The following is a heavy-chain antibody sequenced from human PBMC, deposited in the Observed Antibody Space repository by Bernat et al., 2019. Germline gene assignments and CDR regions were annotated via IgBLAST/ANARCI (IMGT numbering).Heavy chain of an antibody. CDR1: GFTFSSYS. CDR3: ARDTFGGVIPYY. V-gene: IGHV3-48*01. CDR2: VSSSSSTI. D-gene: IGHD3-16*02. J-gene: IGHJ4*02. Sequence: EVQLVESGGGLVQPGGSLRLSCAASGFTFSSYSMNWVRQAPGKGLEWVSYVSSSSSTIYYADSVKGRFTISRDNAKNSLYLQMNSLRAEDTAVYYCARDTFGGVIPYYWGQGTLVTISS.